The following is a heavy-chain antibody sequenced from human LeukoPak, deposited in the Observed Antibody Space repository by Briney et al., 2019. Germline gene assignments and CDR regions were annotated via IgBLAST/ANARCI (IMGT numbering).Heavy chain of an antibody. J-gene: IGHJ4*02. CDR3: ARGYYGSATYRLPYDY. CDR1: GFTFSSSA. V-gene: IGHV3-64*01. CDR2: ISSNGDST. Sequence: GGSLRLSCAASGFTFSSSAMNWVRQAPGKGLEYVSAISSNGDSTYYANSVKGRFTISRDNSKNTLYLQMSSLRAEDTAVYYCARGYYGSATYRLPYDYWGQGTLVTVSS. D-gene: IGHD3-22*01.